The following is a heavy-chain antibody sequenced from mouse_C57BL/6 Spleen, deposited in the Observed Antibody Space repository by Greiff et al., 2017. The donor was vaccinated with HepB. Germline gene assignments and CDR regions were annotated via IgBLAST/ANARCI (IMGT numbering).Heavy chain of an antibody. CDR2: IDPETGGT. CDR3: TRRDCDNFFDY. J-gene: IGHJ2*01. CDR1: GYTFTDYE. V-gene: IGHV1-15*01. D-gene: IGHD3-3*01. Sequence: QVQLQQSGAELVRPGASVTLSCKASGYTFTDYEMHWVKQTPVHGLEWIGAIDPETGGTAYNQKFKGKAILTADKSSSTAYMELRSLTSEDSAVYYCTRRDCDNFFDYWGQGTTLTVSS.